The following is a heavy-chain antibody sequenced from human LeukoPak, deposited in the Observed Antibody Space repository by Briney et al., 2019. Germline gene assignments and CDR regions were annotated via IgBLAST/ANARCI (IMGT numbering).Heavy chain of an antibody. D-gene: IGHD4-11*01. CDR3: ATVGMTTDY. J-gene: IGHJ4*02. CDR1: GGSISSYY. Sequence: PSETLSLTCTVSGGSISSYYWSWIRQPPGKGLEWIGYIYHSGSTYYNPSLKSRVTISVDRSKNQFSLKLSSVTAADTAVYYCATVGMTTDYWGQGTLVTVSS. CDR2: IYHSGST. V-gene: IGHV4-59*12.